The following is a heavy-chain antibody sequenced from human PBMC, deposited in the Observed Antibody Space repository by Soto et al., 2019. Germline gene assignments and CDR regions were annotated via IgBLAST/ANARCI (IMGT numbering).Heavy chain of an antibody. V-gene: IGHV1-46*01. Sequence: QVQLVQSGAEVKKPGASVKVSCKASGYTFTSYDMHWLRQAPGQGLEWMGIINPSGGSTSYAQKFQGRVTMTRDTSTRTVYMELSSLRSEDTAVYYCARSGGAFDIWGQGTMVTVSS. CDR2: INPSGGST. CDR3: ARSGGAFDI. J-gene: IGHJ3*02. D-gene: IGHD6-25*01. CDR1: GYTFTSYD.